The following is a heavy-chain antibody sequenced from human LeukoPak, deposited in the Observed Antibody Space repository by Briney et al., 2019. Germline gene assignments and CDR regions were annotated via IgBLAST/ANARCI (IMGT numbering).Heavy chain of an antibody. CDR2: IYYSGST. CDR3: ARVKVTTFDY. D-gene: IGHD4-17*01. Sequence: SETLSLTCTVSGGSISSGGYYWSWIRQHPGKGLEWIGYIYYSGSTYYNPSLKSRVTISVDTSKNQFSLKLSPVTAADTAVYYCARVKVTTFDYWGQGTLVTVSS. V-gene: IGHV4-31*03. J-gene: IGHJ4*02. CDR1: GGSISSGGYY.